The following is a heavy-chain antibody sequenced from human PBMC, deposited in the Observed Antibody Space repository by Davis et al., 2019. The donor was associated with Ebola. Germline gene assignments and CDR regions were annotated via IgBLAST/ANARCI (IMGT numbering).Heavy chain of an antibody. CDR2: IYYSGST. V-gene: IGHV4-59*01. CDR1: GSSISSYY. Sequence: SETLSLTCTVSGSSISSYYWSWIRQPPGKGLEWIGYIYYSGSTNYNPSLKSRVTISVDTSKNQFSLKLSSVTAADTAVYYCARTPPLYYYDSSGYYQRGGWFDPWGQGTLVTVSS. D-gene: IGHD3-22*01. CDR3: ARTPPLYYYDSSGYYQRGGWFDP. J-gene: IGHJ5*02.